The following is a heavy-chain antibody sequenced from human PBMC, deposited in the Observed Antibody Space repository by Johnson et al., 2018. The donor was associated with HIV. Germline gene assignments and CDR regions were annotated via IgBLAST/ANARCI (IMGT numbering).Heavy chain of an antibody. CDR2: ISYDGSNK. V-gene: IGHV3-30*04. CDR3: TTDITMIVVGPDGFDI. CDR1: GFTFSSYA. Sequence: QMLLVESGGGVVQPGRSLRLSCAASGFTFSSYAMHWVRQAPGKGLEWVAIISYDGSNKYYADSVKGRFTISRDNSKNTLYLQMNSLRPEDTAVYYCTTDITMIVVGPDGFDIWGQGTMVTVSS. J-gene: IGHJ3*02. D-gene: IGHD3-22*01.